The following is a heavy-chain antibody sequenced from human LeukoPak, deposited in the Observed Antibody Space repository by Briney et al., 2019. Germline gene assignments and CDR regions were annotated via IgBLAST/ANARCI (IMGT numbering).Heavy chain of an antibody. J-gene: IGHJ6*03. V-gene: IGHV4-4*09. CDR2: IYTSGST. CDR3: ARRSSGWYHYYYYYYMDV. CDR1: GGSISSYY. D-gene: IGHD6-19*01. Sequence: KPSETLSLTCTVSGGSISSYYWSWIRQPPGKGLEWIGYIYTSGSTNYNPSLKSRVTISVDTSKNRFSLKLSSVTAADTAVYYCARRSSGWYHYYYYYYMDVWGKGTTVTVSS.